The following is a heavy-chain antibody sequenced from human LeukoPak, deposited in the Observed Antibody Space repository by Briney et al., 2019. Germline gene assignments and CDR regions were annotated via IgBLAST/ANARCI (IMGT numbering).Heavy chain of an antibody. V-gene: IGHV4-61*02. D-gene: IGHD3-10*01. J-gene: IGHJ6*03. Sequence: KTSETLSLTCTVSGGSISSGSYYWSWIRQPAGKGLEWIGRIYTSGSTNYNPSLKSRVTISVDTSKNQFSLKLSSVTAADTAVYYCARGLGDYYGYYYYYMDVWGKGTTVTISS. CDR1: GGSISSGSYY. CDR2: IYTSGST. CDR3: ARGLGDYYGYYYYYMDV.